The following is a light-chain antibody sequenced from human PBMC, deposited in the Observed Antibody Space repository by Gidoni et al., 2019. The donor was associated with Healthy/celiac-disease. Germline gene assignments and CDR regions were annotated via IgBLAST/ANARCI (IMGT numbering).Light chain of an antibody. CDR2: DNN. J-gene: IGLJ3*02. V-gene: IGLV1-51*01. CDR3: GTWDSSLSAWV. CDR1: SSNIGNNY. Sequence: QAVVTQPPSVSAAPGQKVTISCSGSSSNIGNNYVSWYQQLPGTAPKLLIYDNNEPPSAIPDRFSGSKSGTSATLGITGLQTGDEADYYYGTWDSSLSAWVFGGGTKLTVL.